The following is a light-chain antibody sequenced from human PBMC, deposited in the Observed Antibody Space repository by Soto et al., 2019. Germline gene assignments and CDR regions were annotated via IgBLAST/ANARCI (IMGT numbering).Light chain of an antibody. J-gene: IGKJ1*01. Sequence: EIVLTQSPATLSLSPGERATLSCRASQSVSSYLAWYQQKPGQAPRLLIYDASNRATGIPARFSGSGSGTDFNLTISSLEPEDFAVYYCQQRSNWPSFAQGTKVDIK. CDR1: QSVSSY. V-gene: IGKV3-11*01. CDR2: DAS. CDR3: QQRSNWPS.